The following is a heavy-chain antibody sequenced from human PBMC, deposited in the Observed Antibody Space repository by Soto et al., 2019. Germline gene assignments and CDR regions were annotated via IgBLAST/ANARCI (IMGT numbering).Heavy chain of an antibody. CDR1: GGSISSSSYY. Sequence: SETLPLTCTVSGGSISSSSYYWGWIRQPPGKGLEWIGSIYYSGNTYYNPSLKSRVTISVDTSKNQFSLKLSSVTAADTAVYYCARLRGYSGYAPWGKGTLVTVSS. D-gene: IGHD5-12*01. V-gene: IGHV4-39*07. CDR3: ARLRGYSGYAP. CDR2: IYYSGNT. J-gene: IGHJ5*02.